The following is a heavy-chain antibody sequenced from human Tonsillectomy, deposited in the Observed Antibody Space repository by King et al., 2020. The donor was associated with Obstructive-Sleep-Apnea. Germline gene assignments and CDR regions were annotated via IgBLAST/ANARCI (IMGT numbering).Heavy chain of an antibody. Sequence: VQLVESGGGLVQPGRSLRLSCAASGFSFDEHAMHWVRQAPGKGLEWVSGITWNSGSIAYADSVKGRFIISRDNAKNSLFLQMNSLRAEDTALYYCAKDRSQEDYFDSWGQGTLVTVSS. CDR3: AKDRSQEDYFDS. CDR1: GFSFDEHA. CDR2: ITWNSGSI. V-gene: IGHV3-9*01. J-gene: IGHJ4*02.